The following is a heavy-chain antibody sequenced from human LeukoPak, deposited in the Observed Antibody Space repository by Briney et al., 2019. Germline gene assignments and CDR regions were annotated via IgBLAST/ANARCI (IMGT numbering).Heavy chain of an antibody. CDR2: VYYSGST. Sequence: PSETLSLTCTVFGGSIISSSYYWGWVRQPPGKGLEWIGNVYYSGSTFYNPSLKSRVTISVDTSKNQFSLKLSSVAAADTAVYYCARGMGESGWFFDYWGQGTLVTVSS. CDR1: GGSIISSSYY. V-gene: IGHV4-39*07. D-gene: IGHD6-19*01. J-gene: IGHJ4*02. CDR3: ARGMGESGWFFDY.